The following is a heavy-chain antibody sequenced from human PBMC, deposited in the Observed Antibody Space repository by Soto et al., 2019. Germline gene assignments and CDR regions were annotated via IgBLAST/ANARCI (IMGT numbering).Heavy chain of an antibody. V-gene: IGHV3-33*01. CDR2: IWYDGSNK. D-gene: IGHD1-26*01. CDR3: ARDLSATKLFVDSRFDY. Sequence: GGSLRLSCAASGFTFSSYGMHWVRQAPGKGLEWVAVIWYDGSNKYYADSVKGRFTISRDNSKNTLYLQMNSLRAEDTAVYYCARDLSATKLFVDSRFDYWGQGTLVTVSS. CDR1: GFTFSSYG. J-gene: IGHJ4*02.